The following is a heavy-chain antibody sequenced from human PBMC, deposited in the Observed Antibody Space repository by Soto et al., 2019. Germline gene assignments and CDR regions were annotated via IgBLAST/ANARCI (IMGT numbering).Heavy chain of an antibody. CDR2: IYYSGST. J-gene: IGHJ6*02. Sequence: SETLSLTCTVSGGSISSGDYYWSWIRQPPGKGLEWIGYIYYSGSTYYNPSLKSRVTISVDTSKNQFSLKLSSVTAADTAVYYCAASIFYYGMDVGGQGTTVTVSS. CDR3: AASIFYYGMDV. V-gene: IGHV4-30-4*01. CDR1: GGSISSGDYY.